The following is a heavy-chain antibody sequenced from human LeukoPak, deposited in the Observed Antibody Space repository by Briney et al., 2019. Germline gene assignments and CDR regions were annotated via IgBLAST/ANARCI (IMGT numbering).Heavy chain of an antibody. CDR1: GGSFSGYY. D-gene: IGHD3-3*01. J-gene: IGHJ4*02. Sequence: SETLSLTCAVYGGSFSGYYWSWTRQPPGKGLEWIGEINHSGSTNYNPSLKSRVTISVDTSKNQFSLKLSSVTAADTAVYYCARGGRFLEWFWSYWGQGTLVTVSS. CDR3: ARGGRFLEWFWSY. V-gene: IGHV4-34*01. CDR2: INHSGST.